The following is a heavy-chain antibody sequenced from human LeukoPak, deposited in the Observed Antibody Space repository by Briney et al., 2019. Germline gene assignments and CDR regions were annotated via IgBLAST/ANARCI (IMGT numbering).Heavy chain of an antibody. D-gene: IGHD5-18*01. Sequence: ASVKVSCKASGYTFTSYYMHWVRQAPGQGLEWMGIINPSGGSTSYAQKFQGRVTMTRNTSTSTVYMELSSLRSEDTAVYYCARAQGYSYGSNPNDAFDTWGQGTMVTVSS. CDR2: INPSGGST. CDR3: ARAQGYSYGSNPNDAFDT. V-gene: IGHV1-46*01. J-gene: IGHJ3*02. CDR1: GYTFTSYY.